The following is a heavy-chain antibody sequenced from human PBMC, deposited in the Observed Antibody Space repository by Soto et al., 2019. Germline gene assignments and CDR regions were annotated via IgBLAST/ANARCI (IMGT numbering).Heavy chain of an antibody. CDR3: ARDIGGFYFDS. J-gene: IGHJ4*02. CDR2: IIPILGEP. V-gene: IGHV1-69*06. CDR1: GDSLSDYG. Sequence: QVQLVQSGAEVKKPGSSLKVSCTPSGDSLSDYGISWVRQAPGKGPEWMGGIIPILGEPNYAQRFRDRLTISADKSTNIDYMELSSLTSEDTAIYYCARDIGGFYFDSWGQGTLVTVSS.